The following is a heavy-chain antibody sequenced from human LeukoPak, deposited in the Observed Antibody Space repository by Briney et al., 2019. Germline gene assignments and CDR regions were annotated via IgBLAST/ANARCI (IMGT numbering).Heavy chain of an antibody. V-gene: IGHV3-23*01. J-gene: IGHJ3*01. D-gene: IGHD2-2*01. CDR2: ISGSGGST. CDR3: AKDRSCTGSSCNVGS. CDR1: GFTFSSFA. Sequence: GGSLRLSCAASGFTFSSFAMSWVRQAPGKGLEWVSAISGSGGSTYYADSVKGRFTISRDNSKNTLFQQMNSLRAEDTAVYYCAKDRSCTGSSCNVGSWGQGTMVTVSS.